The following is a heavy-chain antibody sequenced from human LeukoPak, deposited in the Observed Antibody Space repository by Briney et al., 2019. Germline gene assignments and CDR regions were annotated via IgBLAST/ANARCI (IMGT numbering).Heavy chain of an antibody. CDR2: ISANSGDT. J-gene: IGHJ4*02. D-gene: IGHD3-9*01. Sequence: ASVRVSCKPSGYSFTRKGISWVRQAPGQGLEWMAWISANSGDTKFAQNFQDRVTLTTDTSTSTAYMELRSLRSDDTAVYYCARDVDFAFDYWGQGTLVTVFS. CDR1: GYSFTRKG. CDR3: ARDVDFAFDY. V-gene: IGHV1-18*01.